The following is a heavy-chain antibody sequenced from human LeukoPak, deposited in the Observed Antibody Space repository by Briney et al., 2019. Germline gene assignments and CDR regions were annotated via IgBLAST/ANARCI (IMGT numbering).Heavy chain of an antibody. J-gene: IGHJ5*02. V-gene: IGHV1-2*06. D-gene: IGHD2-15*01. Sequence: ASVKVSCKASGYTFTKYYMFWVRQAPGQGLEWMGRINPSSGGTDYAQKFQGRVTMTRDTSISTAYMELSRLRSDDTAMHYCARGYCSGGSCYSVENWFDPWGQGTLVTVCS. CDR1: GYTFTKYY. CDR2: INPSSGGT. CDR3: ARGYCSGGSCYSVENWFDP.